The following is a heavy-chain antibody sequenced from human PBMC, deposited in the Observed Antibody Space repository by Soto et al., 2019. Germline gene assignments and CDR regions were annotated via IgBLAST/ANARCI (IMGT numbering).Heavy chain of an antibody. CDR1: GFTFSSYA. CDR3: AKDRRVVVPAEHGAFDI. CDR2: ISGSGGST. V-gene: IGHV3-23*01. D-gene: IGHD2-2*01. J-gene: IGHJ3*02. Sequence: EVQLLESGGGLVQPGGSLRLSCAASGFTFSSYAMSWVRQAPGKGLEWVSAISGSGGSTYYADSVKGRLTISRDNSKNTLYLQMNSLRDEDTAVYYCAKDRRVVVPAEHGAFDIWGQGTMVTVSS.